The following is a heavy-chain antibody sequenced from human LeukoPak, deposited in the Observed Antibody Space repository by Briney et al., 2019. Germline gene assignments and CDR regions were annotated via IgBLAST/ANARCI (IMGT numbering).Heavy chain of an antibody. Sequence: ASETLSLTCTVSGGSISSNSYYWGWIRQPPGKGLKWIGSIYYSGSTYYNPSLKSRVTISVDTSKNQFSLKLSSVTAADTAVYYCARGLTYGDYVPPTYYYMDVWGKGTTVTVSS. V-gene: IGHV4-39*01. CDR1: GGSISSNSYY. CDR2: IYYSGST. J-gene: IGHJ6*03. D-gene: IGHD4-17*01. CDR3: ARGLTYGDYVPPTYYYMDV.